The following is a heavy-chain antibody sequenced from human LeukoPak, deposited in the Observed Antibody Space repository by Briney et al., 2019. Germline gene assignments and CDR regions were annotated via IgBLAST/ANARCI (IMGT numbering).Heavy chain of an antibody. CDR2: ISGSGGST. V-gene: IGHV3-23*01. J-gene: IGHJ4*02. Sequence: QAGGSLGLSCAASGFTFSTSAMSWVRQAPGKGLEWVSAISGSGGSTYYADSVKGRFTISRDNSKNTLYLQMNSLRAEDTAVYYCAKGGLLLWFGELPDYWGQGTLVTVSS. CDR1: GFTFSTSA. CDR3: AKGGLLLWFGELPDY. D-gene: IGHD3-10*01.